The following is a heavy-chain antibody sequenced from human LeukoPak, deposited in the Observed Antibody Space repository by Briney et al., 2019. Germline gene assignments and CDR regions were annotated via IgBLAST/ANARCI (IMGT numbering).Heavy chain of an antibody. CDR3: ARPSAVAGSPYYYAYMDV. CDR1: GFTSSTNT. D-gene: IGHD6-19*01. V-gene: IGHV3-21*04. J-gene: IGHJ6*03. Sequence: PGGSLRLSWTAPGFTSSTNTTNWGRQTPGKGWEWVASISSSSNHINYVVSVKGRFTVSRDNADFSLFLHMDSLRTEDSGIYYCARPSAVAGSPYYYAYMDVWGKGTTVTVSS. CDR2: ISSSSNHI.